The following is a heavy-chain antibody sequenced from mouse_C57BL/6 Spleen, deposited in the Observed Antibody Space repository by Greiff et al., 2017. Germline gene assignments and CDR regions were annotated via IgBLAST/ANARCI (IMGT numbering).Heavy chain of an antibody. CDR3: AEEREFYYGSSGGY. Sequence: VQLQQSGPELVKPGASVKISCKASGYSFTSYYIHWVKQRPGQGLEWIGWIYPGSGNTTYNEKFKGKATLTADTSSSTAYMQLSSLTSEDSAVYYCAEEREFYYGSSGGYWGQGTTLTVSS. CDR1: GYSFTSYY. D-gene: IGHD1-1*01. CDR2: IYPGSGNT. V-gene: IGHV1-66*01. J-gene: IGHJ2*01.